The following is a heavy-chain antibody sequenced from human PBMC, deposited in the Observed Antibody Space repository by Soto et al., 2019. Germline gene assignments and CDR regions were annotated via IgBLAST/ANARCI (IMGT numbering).Heavy chain of an antibody. CDR1: GFTFSDSA. CDR2: IRGKTNSYAT. Sequence: EVQLVESGGGLVQPGGSLKVSCAASGFTFSDSAMHWVRQASGKGLEWVGRIRGKTNSYATTYAASLKGRFTISRDDSKSTTYLQMNGLKAEDTAVYYCTSAAVASYWGQGTLVTVSS. CDR3: TSAAVASY. D-gene: IGHD6-19*01. V-gene: IGHV3-73*02. J-gene: IGHJ4*02.